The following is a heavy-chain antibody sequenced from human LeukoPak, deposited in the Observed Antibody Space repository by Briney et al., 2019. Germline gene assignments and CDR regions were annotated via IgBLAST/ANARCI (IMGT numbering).Heavy chain of an antibody. CDR3: ARDGMDTKGLAYCGGDCYS. V-gene: IGHV1-2*02. Sequence: GASVKVSCKASGYTFTGYYMHWVRQAPGQGLEWMGWVNPNSGGTNYAQKFQGRVTITRDTSISTAYMELSRLRSDDTAVYYCARDGMDTKGLAYCGGDCYSWGQGTLVTVSS. J-gene: IGHJ5*02. D-gene: IGHD2-21*01. CDR2: VNPNSGGT. CDR1: GYTFTGYY.